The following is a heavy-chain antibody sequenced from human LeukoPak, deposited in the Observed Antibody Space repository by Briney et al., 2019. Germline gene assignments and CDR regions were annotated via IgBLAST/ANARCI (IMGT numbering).Heavy chain of an antibody. Sequence: SGPTLVNPTQTLTLTCAFSGFSLTTRGVGVGWIRQPPGKALEWLALIYLDDDKRYSPSLKSRLTITKDTSKKQVVLTVTNLDPVDTATYYCARLAYYDNSGSSRPFDIWGQGTRVTVSS. CDR3: ARLAYYDNSGSSRPFDI. D-gene: IGHD3-22*01. CDR2: IYLDDDK. J-gene: IGHJ3*02. V-gene: IGHV2-5*02. CDR1: GFSLTTRGVG.